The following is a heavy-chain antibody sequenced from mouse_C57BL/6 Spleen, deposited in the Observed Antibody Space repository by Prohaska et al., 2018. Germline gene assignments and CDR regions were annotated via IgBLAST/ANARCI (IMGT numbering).Heavy chain of an antibody. CDR3: ARYDYGDAMDY. CDR2: IETYDSYT. Sequence: QVQLQQPGAELVMPGASVKLSCKASGYTFTSYWMHWVKQRPGQGLEWIGKIETYDSYTNYNQKFKGKATLTVDKSSSTAYMQLSSLTSGDSAVYYCARYDYGDAMDYWGQGTSVTVSS. D-gene: IGHD1-1*01. CDR1: GYTFTSYW. V-gene: IGHV1-69*01. J-gene: IGHJ4*01.